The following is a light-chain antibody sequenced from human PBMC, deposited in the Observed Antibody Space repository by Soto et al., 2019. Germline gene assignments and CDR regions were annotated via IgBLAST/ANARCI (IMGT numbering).Light chain of an antibody. Sequence: QSVLTQPPSVSGAPGQRVTISCSGSSSDIGAGYVVHWYQQLPGTAPKLLIYNNNNRPSGVPDRFSGSKSGTSASLAITGLQAEDEADYYCQSFGTSPSASGLFGGGTKLTVL. CDR1: SSDIGAGYV. CDR3: QSFGTSPSASGL. CDR2: NNN. V-gene: IGLV1-40*01. J-gene: IGLJ2*01.